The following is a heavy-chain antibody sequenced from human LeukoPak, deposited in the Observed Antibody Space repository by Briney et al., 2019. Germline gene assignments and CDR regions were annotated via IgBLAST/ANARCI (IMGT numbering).Heavy chain of an antibody. J-gene: IGHJ4*02. Sequence: GGSLRLSCAASGFTFSNYGMHWVRQAPGKGLNWVSYISSRGTSIYYADSVKGRFTISRDNAKNSLYLQMNSLRDEDTAVYYCARDRSTNAAPSLSYWGQEAQVTVSS. CDR2: ISSRGTSI. D-gene: IGHD2-15*01. CDR3: ARDRSTNAAPSLSY. V-gene: IGHV3-48*02. CDR1: GFTFSNYG.